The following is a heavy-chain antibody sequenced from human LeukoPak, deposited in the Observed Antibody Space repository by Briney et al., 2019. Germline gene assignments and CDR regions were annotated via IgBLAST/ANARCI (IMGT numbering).Heavy chain of an antibody. J-gene: IGHJ4*02. Sequence: ASVKVSCKASGYTFTGYYMHWVRQAPGQGLEWMGWINPNSGGTNYAQKFQGRVTMTRDTSISTAYMELSRLRSDNTAVYYCASGCSSTSCYEYYFDYWGQGTLATVSS. CDR2: INPNSGGT. D-gene: IGHD2-2*01. CDR3: ASGCSSTSCYEYYFDY. CDR1: GYTFTGYY. V-gene: IGHV1-2*02.